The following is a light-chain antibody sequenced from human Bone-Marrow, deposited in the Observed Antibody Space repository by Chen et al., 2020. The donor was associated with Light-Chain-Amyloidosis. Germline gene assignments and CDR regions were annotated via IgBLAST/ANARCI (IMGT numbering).Light chain of an antibody. V-gene: IGLV3-21*02. CDR1: NIGSTS. Sequence: SYALTQPSSVSVAPGQTATIACGGNNIGSTSVHWYQQTPGQAPLLVVYDDSDRPSGIPERLSGSNSGNMATLTISRVEAGDEADYYCQVWDRSSDRPVFGGGTKLTVL. CDR2: DDS. CDR3: QVWDRSSDRPV. J-gene: IGLJ3*02.